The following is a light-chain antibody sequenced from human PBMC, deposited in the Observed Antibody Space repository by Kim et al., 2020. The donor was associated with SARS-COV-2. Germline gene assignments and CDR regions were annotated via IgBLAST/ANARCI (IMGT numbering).Light chain of an antibody. J-gene: IGKJ5*01. CDR2: GAS. CDR3: QQYNNWPPIT. Sequence: SPVQAAPLSCRASHSVGYNLDWYQQKPGQAPRLLIYGASSRATGVPARFSGSGSGTDFTLTISSLQSEDFGVYYCQQYNNWPPITFGQGTRLEIK. V-gene: IGKV3-15*01. CDR1: HSVGYN.